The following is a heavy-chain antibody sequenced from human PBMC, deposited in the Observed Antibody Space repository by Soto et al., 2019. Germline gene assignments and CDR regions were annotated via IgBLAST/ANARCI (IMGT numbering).Heavy chain of an antibody. D-gene: IGHD3-16*01. CDR2: ISYDGSNK. J-gene: IGHJ4*02. V-gene: IGHV3-30*18. Sequence: GGSLRLSCAASGFTFSSYGMHWVRQAPGKGLEWVAVISYDGSNKYYADSVKGRFTISRDNSKNTLYLQMNSLRAEDTAVYYCAKGPPVTPPFGYWGQGTLVTVSS. CDR3: AKGPPVTPPFGY. CDR1: GFTFSSYG.